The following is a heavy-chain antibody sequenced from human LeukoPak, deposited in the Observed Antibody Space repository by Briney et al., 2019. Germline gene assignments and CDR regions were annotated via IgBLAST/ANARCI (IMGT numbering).Heavy chain of an antibody. V-gene: IGHV3-7*01. J-gene: IGHJ4*02. CDR2: IKQDGSEK. CDR3: ARDPIDY. CDR1: GFTFSSYA. Sequence: GGSLRLSCAASGFTFSSYAMSWVRQAPGKGLEWVANIKQDGSEKYYVDSVKGRFTISRDNAKNSLYLQMNSLRAEDTAVYYCARDPIDYWGQGTLVTVSS.